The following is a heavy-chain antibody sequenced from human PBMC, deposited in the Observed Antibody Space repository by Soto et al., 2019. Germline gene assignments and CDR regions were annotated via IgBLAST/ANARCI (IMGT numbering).Heavy chain of an antibody. V-gene: IGHV1-69*13. CDR1: GGTFSSYA. CDR2: XXXXXXXX. D-gene: IGHD3-3*01. J-gene: IGHJ6*02. Sequence: SVKVSCKASGGTFSSYAISWVRQAPGQXXEXXXXXXXXXXXXXXXXXXXXXVTITADESTSTAYMELSSLRSEDTAVYYCGFWKGDSARGYYYYGMDVWGQGTTVTVSS. CDR3: GFWKGDSARGYYYYGMDV.